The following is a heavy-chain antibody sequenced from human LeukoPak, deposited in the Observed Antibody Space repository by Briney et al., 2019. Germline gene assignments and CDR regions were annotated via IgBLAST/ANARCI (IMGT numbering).Heavy chain of an antibody. CDR2: INPNSGGT. D-gene: IGHD3-10*01. Sequence: ASVKVSCKASGYTFTGYYMHWVRQAPGQGLEWMGWINPNSGGTNYAQKFQGRVTITTDESTSTAYMELSSLRSEDTAVYYCAREGKDAFDIWGQGTMVTVSS. V-gene: IGHV1-2*02. CDR3: AREGKDAFDI. CDR1: GYTFTGYY. J-gene: IGHJ3*02.